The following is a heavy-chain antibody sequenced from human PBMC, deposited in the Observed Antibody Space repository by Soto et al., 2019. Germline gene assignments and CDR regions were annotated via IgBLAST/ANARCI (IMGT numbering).Heavy chain of an antibody. CDR1: GFTFSSYS. J-gene: IGHJ4*02. D-gene: IGHD3-3*01. Sequence: EVQLVESGGGLVKPGGSLRLSCAASGFTFSSYSMNWVRQAPGKGLEWVSSISSSSSYIYYADSVKGRFTISRDNAKNSLYLQMNSLRAEDTAVYYCARARGTIFGVIDYWGQGTLVTVSS. CDR2: ISSSSSYI. V-gene: IGHV3-21*01. CDR3: ARARGTIFGVIDY.